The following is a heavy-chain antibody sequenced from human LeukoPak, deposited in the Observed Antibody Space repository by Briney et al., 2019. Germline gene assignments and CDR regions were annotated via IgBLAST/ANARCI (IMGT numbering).Heavy chain of an antibody. D-gene: IGHD6-19*01. CDR2: INTKTGNP. J-gene: IGHJ4*02. Sequence: ASVKVSCKASGYTFTGHAMNWVRQAPGQGPEWMGYINTKTGNPTYAQGFTGRFVFSLDTSVSTAYLQISSLKPEDTGVYYCAKVGWVAVTGMDSWGQGTLVTVSS. V-gene: IGHV7-4-1*02. CDR1: GYTFTGHA. CDR3: AKVGWVAVTGMDS.